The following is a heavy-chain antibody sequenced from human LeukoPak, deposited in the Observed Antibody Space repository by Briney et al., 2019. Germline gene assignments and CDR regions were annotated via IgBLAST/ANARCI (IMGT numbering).Heavy chain of an antibody. CDR3: ATETPDTSGSKLDY. CDR1: GFIFSNYA. J-gene: IGHJ4*02. D-gene: IGHD3-22*01. CDR2: IRYDGSRK. V-gene: IGHV3-30*02. Sequence: PGGSLRLSCAASGFIFSNYAMHWVRQAAGKGLEWVAYIRYDGSRKYYADSVNGRFTISRDNSKHTLYLQVHSLRGEDTAVYYCATETPDTSGSKLDYWGQGTLVTVSS.